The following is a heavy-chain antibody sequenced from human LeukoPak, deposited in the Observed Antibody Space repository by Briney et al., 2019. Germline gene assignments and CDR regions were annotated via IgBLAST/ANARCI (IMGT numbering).Heavy chain of an antibody. J-gene: IGHJ3*02. CDR1: GYSFTSYW. V-gene: IGHV5-51*01. D-gene: IGHD2-2*01. CDR2: IYPGDSDT. Sequence: GESLKISCKGSGYSFTSYWIGWVRQMPGKGLEWMGIIYPGDSDTRYSPSFQGQVTISADKSISTAYLQWSSLKASDTAMYYCARHEDCSSTSCYFFGNASDIWGQGTMVTVSS. CDR3: ARHEDCSSTSCYFFGNASDI.